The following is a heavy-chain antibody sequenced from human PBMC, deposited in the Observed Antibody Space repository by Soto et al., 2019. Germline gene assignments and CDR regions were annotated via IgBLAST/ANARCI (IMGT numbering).Heavy chain of an antibody. J-gene: IGHJ6*02. Sequence: SETLSLTCTVSGGSISSYYWSWIRQPAGKGLEWIGRIYTSGSTNYNPSLKSRVTMSVDTSKNQFSLKLSSVTAEDTAVYYCAKDLIHSYYDFWSGYYGEAGMDVWGQGTTVTVSS. CDR1: GGSISSYY. V-gene: IGHV4-4*07. CDR3: AKDLIHSYYDFWSGYYGEAGMDV. D-gene: IGHD3-3*01. CDR2: IYTSGST.